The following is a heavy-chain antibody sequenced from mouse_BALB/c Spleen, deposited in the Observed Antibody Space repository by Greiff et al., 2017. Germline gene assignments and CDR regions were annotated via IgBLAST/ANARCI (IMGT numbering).Heavy chain of an antibody. CDR1: GYTFTSYW. CDR2: INPSTGYT. Sequence: QVQLQQSGAELAKPGASVKMSCKASGYTFTSYWMHWVKQRPGQGLEWIGYINPSTGYTEYNQKFKDKATLTADKSSSTAYMQLSSLTSEDSAVYYCARGPYYGNYVRGAMDDWGQGTSVTVSS. V-gene: IGHV1-7*01. CDR3: ARGPYYGNYVRGAMDD. D-gene: IGHD2-10*01. J-gene: IGHJ4*01.